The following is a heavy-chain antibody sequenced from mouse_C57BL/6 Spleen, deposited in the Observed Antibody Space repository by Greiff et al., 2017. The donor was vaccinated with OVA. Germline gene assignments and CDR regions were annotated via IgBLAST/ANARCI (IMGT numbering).Heavy chain of an antibody. CDR3: AREDEGYYDY. Sequence: DVQLQESGPGLVKPSQSLSLTCSVTGYSITSGYYWNWIRQFPGNKLEWMGYISYDGSNNYNPSLKNRISITRDTSKNQFFLKLNSVTTEDTATYYCAREDEGYYDYWGQGTTLTVSS. J-gene: IGHJ2*01. D-gene: IGHD1-2*01. CDR1: GYSITSGYY. CDR2: ISYDGSN. V-gene: IGHV3-6*01.